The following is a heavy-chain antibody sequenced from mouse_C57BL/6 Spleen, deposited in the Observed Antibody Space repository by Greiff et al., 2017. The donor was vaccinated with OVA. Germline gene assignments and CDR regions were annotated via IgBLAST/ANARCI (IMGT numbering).Heavy chain of an antibody. CDR1: GYTFTSYW. J-gene: IGHJ2*01. CDR3: ARADRKDYFDD. Sequence: QVQLQQPGAELVRPGTSVKLSCKASGYTFTSYWMHWVKQRPGQGLEWIGVIDPSDSYTNYNQKFKGKATLTVDTSSSTAYMQLSSLTAEDSAVYYSARADRKDYFDDWGQGTTLTVSS. CDR2: IDPSDSYT. V-gene: IGHV1-59*01.